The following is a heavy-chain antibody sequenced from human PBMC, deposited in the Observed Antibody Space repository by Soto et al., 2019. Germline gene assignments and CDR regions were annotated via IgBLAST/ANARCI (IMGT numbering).Heavy chain of an antibody. CDR3: ARGGYCSGGNCYILAFDI. J-gene: IGHJ3*02. CDR1: GFTFSSYA. V-gene: IGHV3-30-3*01. Sequence: QVQLVESGGGVVQPGRSLRLSCAASGFTFSSYAMHWVRQAPGKGLEWVAVISYDGSNKYYADSVKGRFTISRDNSKNTLYLQMNSLRAEDTAVDYCARGGYCSGGNCYILAFDIWGQGTMVTVSS. CDR2: ISYDGSNK. D-gene: IGHD2-15*01.